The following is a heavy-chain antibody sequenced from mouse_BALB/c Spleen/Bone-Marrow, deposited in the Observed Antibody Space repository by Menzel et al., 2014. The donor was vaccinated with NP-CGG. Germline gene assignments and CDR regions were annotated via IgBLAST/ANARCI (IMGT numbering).Heavy chain of an antibody. Sequence: QVQLQQPGAELVKPGAPVKLSCKASGYTFTDYWMNWVKQRPGRGLEWIGRIDPSDSETHYNQKFKDKATLTVDKSSTTAYIQLSNLTSVDSAVYYCARTAYWGQGTLVTVSA. CDR3: ARTAY. V-gene: IGHV1-69*02. J-gene: IGHJ3*01. CDR1: GYTFTDYW. CDR2: IDPSDSET.